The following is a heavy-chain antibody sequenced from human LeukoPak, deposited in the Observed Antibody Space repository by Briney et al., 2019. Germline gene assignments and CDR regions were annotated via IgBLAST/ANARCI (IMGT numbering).Heavy chain of an antibody. CDR3: ARDGGYGEYTTTDYYYMDV. D-gene: IGHD5-12*01. J-gene: IGHJ6*03. CDR1: GYTFTSYD. V-gene: IGHV1-69*05. Sequence: SVKVSCKASGYTFTSYDINWVRQAPGQGLEWMGGIIPIFGTANYAQKFQGRVTITTDESTSTAYMELSSLRSEDTAVYYCARDGGYGEYTTTDYYYMDVWGKGTTVTVSS. CDR2: IIPIFGTA.